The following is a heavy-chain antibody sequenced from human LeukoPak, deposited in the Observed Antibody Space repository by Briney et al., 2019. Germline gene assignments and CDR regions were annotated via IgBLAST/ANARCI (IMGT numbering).Heavy chain of an antibody. CDR3: ASPNSSSWYTSSYDYGMDV. CDR2: IYYSGST. Sequence: SETLSLTCTVSGGSISSGGYYWSWIRQHPGKGLEWVGYIYYSGSTYYNPSLKSRVTISVDTSKNQFSLKLSSVTAADTAVYYCASPNSSSWYTSSYDYGMDVWGQRTTVTVSS. D-gene: IGHD6-13*01. V-gene: IGHV4-31*03. J-gene: IGHJ6*02. CDR1: GGSISSGGYY.